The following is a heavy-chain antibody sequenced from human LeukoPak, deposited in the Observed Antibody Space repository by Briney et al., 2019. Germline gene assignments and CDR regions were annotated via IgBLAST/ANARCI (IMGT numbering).Heavy chain of an antibody. D-gene: IGHD3-3*01. CDR3: ARGKTIFGVVLRYGMDV. Sequence: ASVKVSCKASGYTFTSYGISWVRQAPGQGLEWMGWISAYNGNTNYAQKLQGRVTMTTDTSTSTAYMELSRLRSDDTAVYYCARGKTIFGVVLRYGMDVWGQGTTVTVSS. CDR1: GYTFTSYG. V-gene: IGHV1-18*01. J-gene: IGHJ6*02. CDR2: ISAYNGNT.